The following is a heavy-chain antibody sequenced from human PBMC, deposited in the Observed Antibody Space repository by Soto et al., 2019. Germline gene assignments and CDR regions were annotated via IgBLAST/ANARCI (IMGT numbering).Heavy chain of an antibody. CDR1: GGTFSSYA. CDR2: IIPIFGTA. CDR3: ARGGPGGHIVVVPAASSAP. D-gene: IGHD2-2*01. V-gene: IGHV1-69*13. J-gene: IGHJ5*02. Sequence: ASVKVSCKASGGTFSSYAISWVRQAPGQGLEWMGGIIPIFGTANYAQKFQGRVTITADESTSTAYMELSSLRSEDTAVYYCARGGPGGHIVVVPAASSAPWGQGTLVTVSS.